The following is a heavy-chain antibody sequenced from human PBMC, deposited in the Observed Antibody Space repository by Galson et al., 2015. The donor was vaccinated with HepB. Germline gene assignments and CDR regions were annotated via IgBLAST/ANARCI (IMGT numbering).Heavy chain of an antibody. CDR1: GDSVSSNSAA. V-gene: IGHV6-1*01. D-gene: IGHD2-15*01. CDR2: TYQRSKWYN. Sequence: CAISGDSVSSNSAAWNRIRQSPSRGLEWLGRTYQRSKWYNDYAVSVRSRITINPDTSKNQFSLQLNSVTPEDTAVYYCAREAGGTVDYWGQGTLVTVSS. CDR3: AREAGGTVDY. J-gene: IGHJ4*02.